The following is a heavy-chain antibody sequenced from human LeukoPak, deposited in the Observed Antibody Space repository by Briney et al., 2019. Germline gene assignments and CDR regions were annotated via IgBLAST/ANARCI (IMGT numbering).Heavy chain of an antibody. CDR3: ARMVVYYDSSGPLDY. CDR2: IRYDGNNK. V-gene: IGHV3-30*02. D-gene: IGHD3-22*01. Sequence: PGGSLRLSCAASGFTFNSYGFHWVRQAPGKGLEWVTFIRYDGNNKYYADSVKGRFTISRDNAKNSLYLQMNSLRAEDMALYYCARMVVYYDSSGPLDYWGQGTLVTVSS. J-gene: IGHJ4*02. CDR1: GFTFNSYG.